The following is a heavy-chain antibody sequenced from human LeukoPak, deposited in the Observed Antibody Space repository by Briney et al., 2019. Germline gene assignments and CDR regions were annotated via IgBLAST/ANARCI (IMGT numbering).Heavy chain of an antibody. CDR1: GFTFSSYA. Sequence: PGGSLRLSCAASGFTFSSYAMSWVRQAPGKRLEWVSAISGSGGSTYYADSVKGRFTIYRDNSKNALYLQMNRLRAEDTAVYYCAKDQAVAGWSIDYWGQGTLVTVSS. CDR2: ISGSGGST. CDR3: AKDQAVAGWSIDY. D-gene: IGHD6-19*01. V-gene: IGHV3-23*01. J-gene: IGHJ4*02.